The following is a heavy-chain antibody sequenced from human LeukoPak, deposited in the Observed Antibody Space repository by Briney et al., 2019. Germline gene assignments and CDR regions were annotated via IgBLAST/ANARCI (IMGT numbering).Heavy chain of an antibody. CDR2: IYYSGST. CDR3: ARSVNWFDP. J-gene: IGHJ5*02. V-gene: IGHV4-59*08. CDR1: GGSISSYY. Sequence: SETLSLTCTVSGGSISSYYWSWVRQPPGKGLEWIGYIYYSGSTNYSPSLKSRVTISVDTSKNQFSLKLSSVTAADTAVYYCARSVNWFDPWGQGTLVTVSS.